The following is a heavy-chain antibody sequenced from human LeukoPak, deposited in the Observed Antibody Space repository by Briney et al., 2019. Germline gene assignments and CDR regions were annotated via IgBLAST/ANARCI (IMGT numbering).Heavy chain of an antibody. J-gene: IGHJ6*02. Sequence: ASVKVSCKASGYTFTGYYMHWVRQAPGQGLEWMGWINPDSGGTNNAKKFQGRVTMTRDTSISTAYMELSRLRSDDTAVYYCARQNYDEVNYYYYGLDVWGQGTTVTVSS. CDR1: GYTFTGYY. V-gene: IGHV1-2*02. CDR3: ARQNYDEVNYYYYGLDV. D-gene: IGHD3-3*01. CDR2: INPDSGGT.